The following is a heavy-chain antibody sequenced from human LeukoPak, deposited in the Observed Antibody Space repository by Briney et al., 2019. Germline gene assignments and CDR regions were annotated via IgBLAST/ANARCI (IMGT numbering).Heavy chain of an antibody. Sequence: TSETLSLTCTVSGGSISSSSYYWGWIRQPPGKGLEWIGSIYYSGSTYYNPSLKSRVTISVDTSKNQFSLKLSSVTAADTAVYYCARHSRTYYYYYMDVWGKGTTVTVSS. CDR3: ARHSRTYYYYYMDV. V-gene: IGHV4-39*01. CDR2: IYYSGST. CDR1: GGSISSSSYY. J-gene: IGHJ6*03.